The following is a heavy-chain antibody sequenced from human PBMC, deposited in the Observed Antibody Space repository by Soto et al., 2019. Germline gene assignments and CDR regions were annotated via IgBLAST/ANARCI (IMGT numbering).Heavy chain of an antibody. CDR3: ARVEYTYNYRGLDY. Sequence: SETLSLTCAVYGWSFMGYYWTWIRQPPGKGLEWIGEIDHIGSTNYNPSLKSRVTISVDTSKNQFSLKLASVTAADTAVYYCARVEYTYNYRGLDYWGQGTLVTSPQ. V-gene: IGHV4-34*01. D-gene: IGHD3-16*01. CDR2: IDHIGST. CDR1: GWSFMGYY. J-gene: IGHJ4*02.